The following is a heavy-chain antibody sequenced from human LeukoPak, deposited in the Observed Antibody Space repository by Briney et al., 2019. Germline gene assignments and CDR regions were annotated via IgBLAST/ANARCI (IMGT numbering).Heavy chain of an antibody. CDR1: GGSFSGYY. Sequence: PSETLSLTCAVYGGSFSGYYWSWIRQPPGKGLEWIGEINHSGSTNYNPSLKSRVTISVDTSKNQFSLKLSSVTAADTAVYYCARHPIEMATITCVDYWGQGTLVTVSS. D-gene: IGHD5-24*01. CDR3: ARHPIEMATITCVDY. CDR2: INHSGST. V-gene: IGHV4-34*01. J-gene: IGHJ4*02.